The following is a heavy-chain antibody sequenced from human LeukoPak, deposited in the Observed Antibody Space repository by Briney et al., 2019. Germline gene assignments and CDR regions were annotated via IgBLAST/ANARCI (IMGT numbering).Heavy chain of an antibody. J-gene: IGHJ4*02. Sequence: PGGSLRLSCAASGFTFSDYYMSWIRQAPGKGLEWVSAISGSGGGTYYADSVKGRFTISRNNSKNTLYLQMNSLRAEDTAVYYCAKAEGITMIVVVITPFDYWGQGTLVTVSS. CDR1: GFTFSDYY. CDR2: ISGSGGGT. CDR3: AKAEGITMIVVVITPFDY. V-gene: IGHV3-23*01. D-gene: IGHD3-22*01.